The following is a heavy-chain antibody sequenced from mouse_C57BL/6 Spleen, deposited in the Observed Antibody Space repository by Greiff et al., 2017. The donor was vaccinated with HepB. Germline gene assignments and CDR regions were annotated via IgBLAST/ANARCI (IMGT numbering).Heavy chain of an antibody. Sequence: QVQLQQSGAELMKPGASVKLSCKATGYTFTGYWIEWVKQRPGHGLEWIGEILPGSGSTNYNEKFKGKATLTADTSSNTAYMQLSSLTTEDSAIYYCARRDYGSRGFAYWGQGTLVTVSA. J-gene: IGHJ3*01. CDR3: ARRDYGSRGFAY. D-gene: IGHD1-1*01. CDR2: ILPGSGST. CDR1: GYTFTGYW. V-gene: IGHV1-9*01.